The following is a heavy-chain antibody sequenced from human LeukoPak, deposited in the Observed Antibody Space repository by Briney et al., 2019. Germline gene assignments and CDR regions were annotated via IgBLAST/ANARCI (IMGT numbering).Heavy chain of an antibody. V-gene: IGHV1-3*01. CDR2: INADNGKT. J-gene: IGHJ4*02. D-gene: IGHD3-9*01. CDR3: ARGYYDLLTGHVVTYYFDY. CDR1: GYTFSNYA. Sequence: ASVKVSCKASGYTFSNYAIHWVRQAPGQRLEWMGWINADNGKTNYSRKFQGRATLSRDTSPSTAYMELSSLRSEDTAVYYCARGYYDLLTGHVVTYYFDYWGQGTLVTVSS.